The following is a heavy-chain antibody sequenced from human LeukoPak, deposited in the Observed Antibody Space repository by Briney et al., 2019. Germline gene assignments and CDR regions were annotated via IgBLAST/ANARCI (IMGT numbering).Heavy chain of an antibody. CDR2: MKPNSGNT. V-gene: IGHV1-8*01. CDR1: RYTFARYD. J-gene: IGHJ6*03. CDR3: ARAVVPAARYYYMDV. D-gene: IGHD2-2*01. Sequence: GASVKVSCKPSRYTFARYDLNGVGQATRQEVECMGWMKPNSGNTGYAQKFQGRVTMNRNTSISTAYMELSRLRSEDTAVYYCARAVVPAARYYYMDVWGKGTTVTVSS.